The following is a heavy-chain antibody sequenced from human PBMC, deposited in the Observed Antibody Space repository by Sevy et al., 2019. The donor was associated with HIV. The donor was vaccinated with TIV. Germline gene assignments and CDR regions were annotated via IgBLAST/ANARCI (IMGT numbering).Heavy chain of an antibody. Sequence: GGSLRLSCAASGFTFSANWMNWVRQAPGKGLEWVANIKADGSDKHYVDSVEGRFTISRDNAKNLLFLQMNSLRVEDTAVYYCAHESFGRFESWGQGTLVTVSS. CDR3: AHESFGRFES. CDR1: GFTFSANW. D-gene: IGHD3-16*01. V-gene: IGHV3-7*01. CDR2: IKADGSDK. J-gene: IGHJ4*02.